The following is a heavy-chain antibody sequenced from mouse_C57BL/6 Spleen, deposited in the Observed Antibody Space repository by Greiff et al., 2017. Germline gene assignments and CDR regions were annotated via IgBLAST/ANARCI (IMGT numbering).Heavy chain of an antibody. D-gene: IGHD3-2*02. CDR2: IDPSDSYT. Sequence: VQLQQSGAELVKPGASVKLSCKASGYTFTSYWMQWVKQRPGQGLEWIGEIDPSDSYTNYNQKFKGKATLTVDTSSSTAYMQLSSLTSEDSAVYYCARTLRPPYYFDYWGQGTTLTVSS. V-gene: IGHV1-50*01. CDR1: GYTFTSYW. CDR3: ARTLRPPYYFDY. J-gene: IGHJ2*01.